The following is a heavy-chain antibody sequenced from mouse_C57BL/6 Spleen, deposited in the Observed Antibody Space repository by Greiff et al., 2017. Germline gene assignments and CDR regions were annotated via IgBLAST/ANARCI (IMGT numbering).Heavy chain of an antibody. D-gene: IGHD2-4*01. CDR1: GFNIKDYY. CDR2: IDPEDGET. J-gene: IGHJ4*01. Sequence: EVQLQQSGAELVKPGASVKLSCTASGFNIKDYYMHWVKQRTEQGLEWIGRIDPEDGETKYAPKFPGKATITADTSSITAYLQLSSLTSEDTAVYYCALDYAYAMDYWGQGTSVTVSS. V-gene: IGHV14-2*01. CDR3: ALDYAYAMDY.